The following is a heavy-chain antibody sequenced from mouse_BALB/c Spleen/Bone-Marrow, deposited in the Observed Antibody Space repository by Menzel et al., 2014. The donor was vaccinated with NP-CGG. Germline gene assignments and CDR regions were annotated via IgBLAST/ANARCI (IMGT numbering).Heavy chain of an antibody. Sequence: VKVEESGPGLVAPSQSLSITCTVSGFSLTNYGVHWVRQPPGKGLEWLGVIWAGGSTNYNLALMSRLTISKDNSKSQVFLKMNSLQTDDTGMYYCASSLQRLRGYYFDFWGQGTTLTVSS. J-gene: IGHJ2*01. D-gene: IGHD1-2*01. CDR3: ASSLQRLRGYYFDF. CDR1: GFSLTNYG. V-gene: IGHV2-9*02. CDR2: IWAGGST.